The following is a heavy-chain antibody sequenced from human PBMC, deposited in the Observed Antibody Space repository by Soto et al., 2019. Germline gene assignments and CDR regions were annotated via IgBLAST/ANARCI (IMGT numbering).Heavy chain of an antibody. D-gene: IGHD3-3*01. CDR2: IITILGIA. J-gene: IGHJ6*03. V-gene: IGHV1-69*04. CDR1: GGTFSSYT. CDR3: ARDPPNDFWSGPNYYYYMDV. Sequence: GASVKVSCKASGGTFSSYTISWVRQAPGQGLEWMGRIITILGIANYAQKFQGRVTITADKSTSTAYMELSSLRSEDTAVYYCARDPPNDFWSGPNYYYYMDVWGKGTTVTVSS.